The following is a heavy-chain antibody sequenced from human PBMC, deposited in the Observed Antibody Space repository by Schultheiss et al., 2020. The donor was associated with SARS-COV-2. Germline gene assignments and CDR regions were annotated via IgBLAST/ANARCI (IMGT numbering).Heavy chain of an antibody. V-gene: IGHV4-38-2*02. CDR1: GYSISSGYY. D-gene: IGHD3-22*01. CDR3: ARDDSTVIVDP. Sequence: GSLRLSCAVSGYSISSGYYWGWIRQPPGKGLEWIGNVFHSGSTYYNPSLKSRVTISVDTSKNQFSLKLSSVTAADTAVYYCARDDSTVIVDPWGQGTLVTVSS. CDR2: VFHSGST. J-gene: IGHJ5*02.